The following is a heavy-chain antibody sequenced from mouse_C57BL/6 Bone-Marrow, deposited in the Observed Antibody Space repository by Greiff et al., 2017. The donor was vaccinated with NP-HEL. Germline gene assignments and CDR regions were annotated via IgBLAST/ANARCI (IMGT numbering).Heavy chain of an antibody. CDR2: IHPNSGST. Sequence: QVQLQQPGAELVKPGASVKLSCKASGYTFTSYWMHWVKQRPGQGLAWIGMIHPNSGSTNYNEKFKSKATLTVDKSSSTAYMQLSSLTSEDAAVYYCARSPTMVTTVDYWGQGTTLTVSS. J-gene: IGHJ2*01. V-gene: IGHV1-64*01. CDR1: GYTFTSYW. D-gene: IGHD2-9*01. CDR3: ARSPTMVTTVDY.